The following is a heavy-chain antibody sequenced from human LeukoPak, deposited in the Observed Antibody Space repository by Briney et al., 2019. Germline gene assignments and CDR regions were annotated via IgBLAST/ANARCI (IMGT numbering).Heavy chain of an antibody. J-gene: IGHJ6*02. Sequence: SETLSLTCTVSGGSISYYYWGWIRQPPGKGLEWIGYIYYSGSTYTNYNPSLKSRVNISVDASKNLFSLNLSSVTGADTAMYYCARLTIVVPSFGVDVWGPGTTVTVSS. CDR2: IYYSGSTYT. D-gene: IGHD4-11*01. V-gene: IGHV4-59*08. CDR3: ARLTIVVPSFGVDV. CDR1: GGSISYYY.